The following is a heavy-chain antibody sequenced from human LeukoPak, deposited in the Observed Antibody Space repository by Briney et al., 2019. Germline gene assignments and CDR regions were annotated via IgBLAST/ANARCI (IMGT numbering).Heavy chain of an antibody. D-gene: IGHD4/OR15-4a*01. J-gene: IGHJ5*02. CDR2: ISSNGEST. CDR3: VKSAINYGANWFDP. Sequence: PGGSLRLSCSASGFTLSSFAMHWVRQAPGKGLDYISSISSNGESTYYADSVKGRFTISRDNSKNTLYLQMSSLRTEDTAVYWCVKSAINYGANWFDPWGQGPLVTVS. V-gene: IGHV3-64D*09. CDR1: GFTLSSFA.